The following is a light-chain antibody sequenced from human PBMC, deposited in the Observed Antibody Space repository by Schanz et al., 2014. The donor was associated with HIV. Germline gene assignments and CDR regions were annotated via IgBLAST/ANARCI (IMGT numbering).Light chain of an antibody. Sequence: QSVLAQPPSVSGAPGQRVTISCTGNNSNIGAHYDVHWYQLLPGTAPKLLIFDNASRPSGVPARFSGSKSGNTASLTVSGLQADDEADYYCCSYAGRYTFYVFGTGTKLTVL. CDR2: DNA. CDR3: CSYAGRYTFYV. CDR1: NSNIGAHYD. J-gene: IGLJ1*01. V-gene: IGLV1-40*01.